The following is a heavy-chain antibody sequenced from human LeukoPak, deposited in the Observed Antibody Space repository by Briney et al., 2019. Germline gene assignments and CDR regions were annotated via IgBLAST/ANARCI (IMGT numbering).Heavy chain of an antibody. J-gene: IGHJ5*01. Sequence: GGSLRLSCAASGFTVSSSYMSWVRQAPGKGLEWVSVIPSSGATYSAVSVNGRFTVSRDNSKNTLFLQMNSLRAEDTAVYYCARDDYYDSRLPPDSWGQGTLAT. CDR2: IPSSGAT. D-gene: IGHD3-22*01. V-gene: IGHV3-66*01. CDR1: GFTVSSSY. CDR3: ARDDYYDSRLPPDS.